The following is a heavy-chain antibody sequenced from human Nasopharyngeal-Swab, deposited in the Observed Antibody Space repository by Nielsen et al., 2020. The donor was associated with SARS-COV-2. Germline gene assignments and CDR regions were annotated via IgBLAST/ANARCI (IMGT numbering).Heavy chain of an antibody. CDR2: ISSSSSTI. J-gene: IGHJ5*02. CDR3: ARWNNWFDP. CDR1: GFTFSSYS. V-gene: IGHV3-48*04. D-gene: IGHD1-1*01. Sequence: LKISCAASGFTFSSYSMNWVRQAPGKGLEWVSYISSSSSTIYYADSVKGRFTISRDNAKNSLYLQMNSLRAEDTAVYYCARWNNWFDPWGQGTLVTVSS.